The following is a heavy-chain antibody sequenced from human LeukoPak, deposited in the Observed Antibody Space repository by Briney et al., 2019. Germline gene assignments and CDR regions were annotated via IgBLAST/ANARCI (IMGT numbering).Heavy chain of an antibody. V-gene: IGHV3-48*03. J-gene: IGHJ4*02. CDR2: ISDHGKSR. CDR1: GFTFSNYE. CDR3: ARARIAAPLLDY. D-gene: IGHD6-13*01. Sequence: GGSLRLSCAASGFTFSNYETNWVRQTPGKGLEWVSYISDHGKSRNYVDSVKGRFTISRDNAKNSLYLQMSSLRVEDTAVYFCARARIAAPLLDYWGQGTLVTVSS.